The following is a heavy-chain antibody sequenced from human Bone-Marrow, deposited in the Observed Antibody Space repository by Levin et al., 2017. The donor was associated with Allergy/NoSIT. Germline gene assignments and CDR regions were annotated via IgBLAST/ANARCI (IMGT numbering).Heavy chain of an antibody. J-gene: IGHJ4*02. V-gene: IGHV4-39*01. D-gene: IGHD3-10*01. CDR1: GGSISSSGYF. CDR3: ARRSTSSGDGFDY. CDR2: IYYSGST. Sequence: SETLSLTCTVSGGSISSSGYFWGWIRQPPGKGREWIGPIYYSGSTYYNPSLKRRVTMSEDTSKNQFSLKLTSVTAADTAVYYCARRSTSSGDGFDYWGQGTLVTVSS.